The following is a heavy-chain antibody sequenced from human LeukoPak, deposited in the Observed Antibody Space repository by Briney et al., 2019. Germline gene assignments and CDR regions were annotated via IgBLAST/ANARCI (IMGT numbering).Heavy chain of an antibody. J-gene: IGHJ3*01. CDR2: IDHSGAT. D-gene: IGHD3-22*01. CDR3: AKAPYLSSGS. CDR1: GGSFSGYY. Sequence: SETLSLTCAVYGGSFSGYYWSWLRQPPGKGLEWIGEIDHSGATNYNPSLRSRVTISLDTSKNQFSLTLSSITAADTAVYYCAKAPYLSSGSWGQGTMVTVSS. V-gene: IGHV4-34*01.